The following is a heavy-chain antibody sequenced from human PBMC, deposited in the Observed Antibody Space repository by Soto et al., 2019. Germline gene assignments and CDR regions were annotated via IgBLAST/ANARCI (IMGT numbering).Heavy chain of an antibody. V-gene: IGHV3-48*01. CDR1: GFTFSSYS. D-gene: IGHD3-3*01. Sequence: GGSLRLSCAASGFTFSSYSMNWVRQAPGKGLEWVSYISSSSSTIYYADSVKGRFTISRDNAKNSLYLQMNSLRAEDTAVYYCASPYDFWSGYRPGPMDVWGKGTTVTVSS. CDR3: ASPYDFWSGYRPGPMDV. CDR2: ISSSSSTI. J-gene: IGHJ6*04.